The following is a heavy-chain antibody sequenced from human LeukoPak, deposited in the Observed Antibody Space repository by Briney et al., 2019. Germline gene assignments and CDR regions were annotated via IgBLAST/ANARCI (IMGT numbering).Heavy chain of an antibody. CDR3: GRHAYGGSPPLS. CDR1: GFTFSSYS. J-gene: IGHJ4*02. Sequence: GGSLRLSCAASGFTFSSYSMNWVRQAPGKGLEWVSAISGSGRSPYYADSVKGRFTISRDNAKNTVYLQMNNLRAEDTALYYCGRHAYGGSPPLSWGQGALVTVSS. V-gene: IGHV3-23*01. D-gene: IGHD3-10*01. CDR2: ISGSGRSP.